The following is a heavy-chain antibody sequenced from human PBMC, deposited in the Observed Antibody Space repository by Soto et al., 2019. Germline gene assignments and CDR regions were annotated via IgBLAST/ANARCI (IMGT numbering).Heavy chain of an antibody. V-gene: IGHV1-46*01. D-gene: IGHD3-9*01. CDR1: GYTLTSYY. CDR3: ARGDYDVLTGHYPLDY. CDR2: INPSGGST. J-gene: IGHJ4*02. Sequence: ASVKVSCKASGYTLTSYYMHWVRQAPGQGLAWMGIINPSGGSTSYAQNYQGRITMTRDTSTTTVYMELSGLRSEDTAVYFCARGDYDVLTGHYPLDYWGQGTLVTVSS.